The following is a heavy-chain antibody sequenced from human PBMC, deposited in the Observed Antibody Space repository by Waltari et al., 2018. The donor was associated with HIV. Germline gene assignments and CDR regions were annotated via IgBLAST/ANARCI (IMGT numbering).Heavy chain of an antibody. CDR3: ARDDYGMDV. Sequence: EVQLVESGGGLVQPGGSLRLSCAASGFTFSSYSMNWVRQAPGKGLEWVSYIRSSSSTIYYADSVKGRFTISRDNAKNSLYLQMNSLRAEDTAVYYCARDDYGMDVWGQGTTVTVSS. CDR1: GFTFSSYS. J-gene: IGHJ6*02. V-gene: IGHV3-48*04. CDR2: IRSSSSTI.